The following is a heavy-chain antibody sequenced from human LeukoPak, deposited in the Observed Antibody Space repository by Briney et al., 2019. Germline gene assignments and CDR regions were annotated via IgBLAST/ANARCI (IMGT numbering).Heavy chain of an antibody. CDR1: GFTFSTFA. V-gene: IGHV3-23*01. CDR2: IFPSGGEI. CDR3: ATYRQVLLPFES. J-gene: IGHJ4*02. Sequence: GGSLRLSCAASGFTFSTFAMIWVRQPPGKGLEWVSNIFPSGGEIHYADSVRGRFTISRDNSKSTLSLQMNSLRAEDTAIYYCATYRQVLLPFESWGQGTLVTVSS. D-gene: IGHD2-8*02.